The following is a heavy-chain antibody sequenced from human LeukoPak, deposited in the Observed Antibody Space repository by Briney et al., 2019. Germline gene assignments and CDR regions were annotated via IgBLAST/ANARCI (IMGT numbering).Heavy chain of an antibody. CDR3: ARAPRYFDWLLRGLDY. Sequence: GGSLRLSCAAFGFTFSSYAMHWVRQAPGKGLEWVAVISYDGSNKYYADSVKGRFTISRDNSKNTLYLQMNSLRAEDTAVYYCARAPRYFDWLLRGLDYWGQGTLVTVSS. D-gene: IGHD3-9*01. J-gene: IGHJ4*02. CDR1: GFTFSSYA. V-gene: IGHV3-30*04. CDR2: ISYDGSNK.